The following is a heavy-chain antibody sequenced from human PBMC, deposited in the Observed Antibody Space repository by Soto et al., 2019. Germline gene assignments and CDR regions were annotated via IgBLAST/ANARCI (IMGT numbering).Heavy chain of an antibody. D-gene: IGHD3-22*01. CDR3: ARVRVDYYDSSGYYLFDY. CDR1: GGSISSGDYY. CDR2: IYYSGST. J-gene: IGHJ4*02. Sequence: PSETLSLTCTVSGGSISSGDYYWSWIRQPPGKGLEWIGCIYYSGSTYYNPSLKSRVTISVDTSKNQFSLKLSSVTAADTAVYYCARVRVDYYDSSGYYLFDYWGQGTLVTVSS. V-gene: IGHV4-30-4*01.